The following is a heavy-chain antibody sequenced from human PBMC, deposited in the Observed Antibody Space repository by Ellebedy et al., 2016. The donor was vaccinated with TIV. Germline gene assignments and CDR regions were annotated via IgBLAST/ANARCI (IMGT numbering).Heavy chain of an antibody. CDR1: GDSISSSTYY. CDR3: ARDADCSGGSCAFDY. J-gene: IGHJ4*02. Sequence: MPGGSLRLSCTVSGDSISSSTYYWGWIRQPPGKGLEWIGSIYYSWRTYYNPSLKSRVTMSVDTSKNQFSLKLSSVTAADTAVYHCARDADCSGGSCAFDYWGLGALVTVSS. CDR2: IYYSWRT. V-gene: IGHV4-39*07. D-gene: IGHD2-15*01.